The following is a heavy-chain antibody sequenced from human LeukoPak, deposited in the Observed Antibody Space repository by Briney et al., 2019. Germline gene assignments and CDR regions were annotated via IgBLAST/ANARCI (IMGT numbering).Heavy chain of an antibody. D-gene: IGHD1-26*01. CDR1: GFTFRSYG. J-gene: IGHJ4*02. V-gene: IGHV3-33*01. CDR2: IWYDGSNK. Sequence: GGSLRLSCAASGFTFRSYGMHWVRQAPGKGLEWVAVIWYDGSNKYYADSVKGRFTISRDNSKNTLYLQMNSLRAEDTAVYYCTRGDTVGAHDYWGQGTLVTVSS. CDR3: TRGDTVGAHDY.